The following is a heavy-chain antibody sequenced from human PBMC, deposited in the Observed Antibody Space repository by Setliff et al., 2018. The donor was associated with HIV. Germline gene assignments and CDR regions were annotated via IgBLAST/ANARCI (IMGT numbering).Heavy chain of an antibody. Sequence: PSETLSLTCAVYGESFSGYYWSWIRQPPGKGLEWIGDINHGGSTNYNPSLKGRVTISVDTSKNQFSLKLSSVTAADTAVYYCATALGYCSGGSCCPYYFDYWGQGTLVTVSS. D-gene: IGHD2-15*01. CDR3: ATALGYCSGGSCCPYYFDY. V-gene: IGHV4-34*01. CDR1: GESFSGYY. J-gene: IGHJ4*02. CDR2: INHGGST.